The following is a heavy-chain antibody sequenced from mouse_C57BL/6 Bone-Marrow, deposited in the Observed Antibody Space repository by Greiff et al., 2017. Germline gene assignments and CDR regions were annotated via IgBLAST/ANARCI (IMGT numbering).Heavy chain of an antibody. CDR2: INPNNGGT. V-gene: IGHV1-18*01. J-gene: IGHJ4*01. Sequence: VQLQQSGPELVKPGASVKIPCKASGYTFTDYNLDWVKQSHGQSLEWIGDINPNNGGTIYNQKFKGKATLTVAKSSSTAYMELRSLTSEDTAVYYCARWFPYAMDYWGQGTSVTVAS. CDR1: GYTFTDYN. D-gene: IGHD2-2*01. CDR3: ARWFPYAMDY.